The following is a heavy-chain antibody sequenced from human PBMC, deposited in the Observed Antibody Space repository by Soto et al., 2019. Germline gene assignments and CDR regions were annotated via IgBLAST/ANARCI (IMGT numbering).Heavy chain of an antibody. CDR1: GFTFSSYW. CDR3: VREVCSGGLCKVFDY. D-gene: IGHD2-15*01. V-gene: IGHV3-74*01. J-gene: IGHJ4*02. Sequence: EVHLVESGGDLVQPGGSLRLSCAASGFTFSSYWMHWARQAPGKGLVWLSSIDGVGTVIPHADSVKGRFTVSRDNAKNTLYLQMNSLRAEDTAVYYYVREVCSGGLCKVFDYWGQGTPVTVSS. CDR2: IDGVGTVI.